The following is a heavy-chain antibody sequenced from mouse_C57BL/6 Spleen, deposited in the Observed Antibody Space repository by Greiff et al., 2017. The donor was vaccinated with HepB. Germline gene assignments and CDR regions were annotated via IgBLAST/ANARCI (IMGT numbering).Heavy chain of an antibody. CDR2: ISSGGDYI. J-gene: IGHJ4*01. CDR1: GFTFSSYA. CDR3: TREEFYYAMDY. V-gene: IGHV5-9-1*02. Sequence: EVKLEESGEGLVKPGGSLKLSCAASGFTFSSYAMSWVRQTPEKRLEWVAYISSGGDYIYYADTVKGRFTISRDNARNTLYLQMSSLKSEDTAMYYCTREEFYYAMDYWGQGTSVTVSS.